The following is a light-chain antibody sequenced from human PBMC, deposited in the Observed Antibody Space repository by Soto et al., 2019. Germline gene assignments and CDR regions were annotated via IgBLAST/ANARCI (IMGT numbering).Light chain of an antibody. CDR3: LHDYNYPPT. CDR1: QGIRND. V-gene: IGKV1-6*01. J-gene: IGKJ2*01. CDR2: AAS. Sequence: AIQMTQSPSSLSASVGDRVTITCRASQGIRNDLGWYQQKPGKAPKLLIYAASNLQSGVPSRFSGSGSGTDVTLPSSSLQPEDFATYYCLHDYNYPPTFGQGTKLEIK.